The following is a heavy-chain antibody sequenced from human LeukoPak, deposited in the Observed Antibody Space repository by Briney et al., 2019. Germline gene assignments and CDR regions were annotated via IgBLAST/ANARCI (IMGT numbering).Heavy chain of an antibody. CDR3: ATSGYSSSCPDY. Sequence: SETLSLTCTVSGGSISSYYWSWIRQPAGKGLEWIGRIYTGGSTNYNPSLKSRVTMSVDTSKNQFSLKLSSVTAADTAVYYCATSGYSSSCPDYWGQGTLVTVSS. D-gene: IGHD6-13*01. J-gene: IGHJ4*02. CDR2: IYTGGST. CDR1: GGSISSYY. V-gene: IGHV4-4*07.